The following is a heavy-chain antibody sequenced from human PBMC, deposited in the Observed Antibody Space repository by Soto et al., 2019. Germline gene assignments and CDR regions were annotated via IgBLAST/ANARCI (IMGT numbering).Heavy chain of an antibody. CDR3: AIFMGNSVAPTYFDY. CDR2: IYYRGST. V-gene: IGHV4-59*01. J-gene: IGHJ4*02. CDR1: GGSINNYC. D-gene: IGHD5-12*01. Sequence: SETLSLTCTVAGGSINNYCWSWIRQPPGKGLEWIGYIYYRGSTNYNPSLKSRVTISVDTSKNQFSLKLSSVTTADTAVYYCAIFMGNSVAPTYFDYWGQGTLVTVSS.